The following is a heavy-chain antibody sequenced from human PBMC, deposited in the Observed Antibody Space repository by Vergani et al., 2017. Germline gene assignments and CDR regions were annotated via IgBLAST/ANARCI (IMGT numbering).Heavy chain of an antibody. J-gene: IGHJ4*02. D-gene: IGHD3-16*01. CDR1: GYTFTGYY. V-gene: IGHV1-2*02. CDR3: ARKGHYDNNFDY. Sequence: VQLVQSGAEVKKPGATVKISCKVSGYTFTGYYMHWVRLAPGQGLEWMGYIDPQTDGAEHIQKFQGRVTMTGDPSASTAYLGLSGLRSDDTAVYYCARKGHYDNNFDYWGQGTLVTVSS. CDR2: IDPQTDGA.